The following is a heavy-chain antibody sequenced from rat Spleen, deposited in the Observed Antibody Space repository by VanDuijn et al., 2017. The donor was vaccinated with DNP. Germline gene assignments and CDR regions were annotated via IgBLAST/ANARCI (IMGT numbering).Heavy chain of an antibody. V-gene: IGHV5-31*01. CDR3: ARWFNSGYYFDY. CDR1: RFTFNNYW. CDR2: ITSSGGRT. D-gene: IGHD4-3*01. Sequence: EVQLVESGGDLVQPGRSLKLSCVASRFTFNNYWMTWFRQVPGKGLEWVASITSSGGRTYYPDSVKGRFTISRDNARNTLYLQMNSLRSEDTATYYCARWFNSGYYFDYWGQGVMVTVSS. J-gene: IGHJ2*01.